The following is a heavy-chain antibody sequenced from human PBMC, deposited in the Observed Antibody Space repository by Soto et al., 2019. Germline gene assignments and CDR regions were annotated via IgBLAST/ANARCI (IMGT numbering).Heavy chain of an antibody. J-gene: IGHJ6*02. V-gene: IGHV1-3*01. D-gene: IGHD3-10*01. Sequence: GASVKVSCKASGYTFTSYAMHWVRQAPGQRLEWMGWINAGNGNTKYSQKFQGGVTITRDTSASTAYMELSSLRSEDTAVYYCARALGVGSGSYYGSVHYYGMDVWGQGTTVTVSS. CDR1: GYTFTSYA. CDR2: INAGNGNT. CDR3: ARALGVGSGSYYGSVHYYGMDV.